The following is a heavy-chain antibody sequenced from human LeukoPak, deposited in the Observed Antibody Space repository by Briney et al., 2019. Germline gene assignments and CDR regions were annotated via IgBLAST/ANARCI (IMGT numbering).Heavy chain of an antibody. V-gene: IGHV3-30*14. D-gene: IGHD4-17*01. J-gene: IGHJ4*02. CDR1: GFTFSSYA. CDR3: ARDPYGDYGTDY. CDR2: MPFHGDNK. Sequence: GGSLRLSCAASGFTFSSYAFLWVRQAPGKGLEWVATMPFHGDNKYYADSVRGRFIVSRDNSRNTLFLQMNSLRAEDTAVYYCARDPYGDYGTDYWGQETLVTVSS.